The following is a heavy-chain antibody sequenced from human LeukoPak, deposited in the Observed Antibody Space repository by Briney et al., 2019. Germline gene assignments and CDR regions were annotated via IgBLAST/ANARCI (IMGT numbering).Heavy chain of an antibody. CDR3: ASRRGSFDAFDI. Sequence: NTSETLSLTCTVSGGSISSDSYYWAWIRQPPGKGLEWIASIYYSGSTYYNPSLKSRVTISGDTSKNQFSLKLSSVTAADTAVYYCASRRGSFDAFDIWGQGTVVTVSS. J-gene: IGHJ3*02. CDR2: IYYSGST. D-gene: IGHD3-10*01. CDR1: GGSISSDSYY. V-gene: IGHV4-39*01.